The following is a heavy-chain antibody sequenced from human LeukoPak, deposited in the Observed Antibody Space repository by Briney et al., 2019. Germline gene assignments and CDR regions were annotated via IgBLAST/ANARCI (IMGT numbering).Heavy chain of an antibody. V-gene: IGHV3-48*03. Sequence: GGSLRLSCSASGFTFSSYEMNWVRQAPGKGLEWVSYISSSGSTIYYADSVKGRFTISRDNAKNSLYLQMNSLRAEDTAVYYCARLRGYGSGSYPDVWGKGTTVTISS. CDR3: ARLRGYGSGSYPDV. CDR1: GFTFSSYE. J-gene: IGHJ6*04. D-gene: IGHD3-10*01. CDR2: ISSSGSTI.